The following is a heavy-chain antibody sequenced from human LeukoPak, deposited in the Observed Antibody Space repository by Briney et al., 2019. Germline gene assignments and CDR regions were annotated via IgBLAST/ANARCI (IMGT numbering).Heavy chain of an antibody. J-gene: IGHJ3*02. Sequence: GGSLRLSCAASGFTFSSYGMHWVRQAPGKGLEWVTYIRYDGTNKYYADSVKGRFTISRDNSKNTLYLQMNSLRAEDTAVYYCASSLVDAFDIWGQGTMVTVSS. CDR3: ASSLVDAFDI. CDR1: GFTFSSYG. D-gene: IGHD3-10*01. V-gene: IGHV3-30*02. CDR2: IRYDGTNK.